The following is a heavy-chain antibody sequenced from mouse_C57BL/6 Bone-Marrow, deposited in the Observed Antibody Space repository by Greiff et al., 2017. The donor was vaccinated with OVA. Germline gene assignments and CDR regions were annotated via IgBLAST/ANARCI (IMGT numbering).Heavy chain of an antibody. J-gene: IGHJ2*01. CDR2: IYPRDGST. D-gene: IGHD2-5*01. CDR3: ARPSYSNYVYFDY. V-gene: IGHV1-78*01. Sequence: VKLVESDAELVKPGASVKISCKVSGYTFTDHTIHWMKQRPEQGLEWIGYIYPRDGSTKYNEKFKGKATLTADKSSSTAYMQLNSLTSEDSAVYFCARPSYSNYVYFDYWGQGTTLTVSS. CDR1: GYTFTDHT.